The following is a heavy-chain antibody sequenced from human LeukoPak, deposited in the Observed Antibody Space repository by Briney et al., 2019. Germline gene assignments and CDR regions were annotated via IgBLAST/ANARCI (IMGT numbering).Heavy chain of an antibody. CDR2: FHYSGST. CDR1: GGSISSYY. V-gene: IGHV4-59*08. D-gene: IGHD6-6*01. Sequence: PSETLSPTCTVSGGSISSYYWSWIRQPPGKGLEWIGYFHYSGSTNYNPSLKSRVTISVDTSKNQFSLKLSSVTAADTAVYYCARLGDSSSRLYYFDYWGQGTLVTVSS. J-gene: IGHJ4*02. CDR3: ARLGDSSSRLYYFDY.